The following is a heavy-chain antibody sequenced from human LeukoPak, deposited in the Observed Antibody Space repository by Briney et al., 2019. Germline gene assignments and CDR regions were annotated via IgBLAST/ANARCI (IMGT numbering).Heavy chain of an antibody. J-gene: IGHJ3*02. CDR2: ISGSGGNT. CDR1: GFTFSNYG. CDR3: AKDLHEQWLVSADAFDI. Sequence: GGTLRLSCAASGFTFSNYGMSWVRQAPGKGLEWVSTISGSGGNTYYADSVKGRFTISRDNSKNTLYLQMNSPRAEDTALYYCAKDLHEQWLVSADAFDIWGLGTMVTVSS. D-gene: IGHD6-19*01. V-gene: IGHV3-23*01.